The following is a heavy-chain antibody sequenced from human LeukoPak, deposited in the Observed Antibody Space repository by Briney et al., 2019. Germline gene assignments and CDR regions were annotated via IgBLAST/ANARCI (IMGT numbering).Heavy chain of an antibody. CDR2: ISYDGTTK. CDR1: GVTFSNYG. Sequence: GRSLRLSCAASGVTFSNYGLYWVRQAPGKGLEWVAFISYDGTTKYIVDSVKGRFTVSRDNSKNTLHLQMNSLRPEDTALYYCARDDYGFDPWGQGTLVTVSS. J-gene: IGHJ5*02. CDR3: ARDDYGFDP. V-gene: IGHV3-30*04. D-gene: IGHD4-17*01.